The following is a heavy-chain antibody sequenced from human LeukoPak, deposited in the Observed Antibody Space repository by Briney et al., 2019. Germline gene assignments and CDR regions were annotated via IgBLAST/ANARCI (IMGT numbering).Heavy chain of an antibody. J-gene: IGHJ4*02. D-gene: IGHD6-25*01. CDR1: GAFTSTYY. CDR2: VFYSGNS. Sequence: PSETLSLTCSVPGAFTSTYYWSWVRQPPTGGLEWIGYVFYSGNSNYNPNFTSRVTMSVDTSKSQFSLKLTSLSAADTAVYYCARIAPLGFFDQWGQGTLVTVSS. V-gene: IGHV4-59*13. CDR3: ARIAPLGFFDQ.